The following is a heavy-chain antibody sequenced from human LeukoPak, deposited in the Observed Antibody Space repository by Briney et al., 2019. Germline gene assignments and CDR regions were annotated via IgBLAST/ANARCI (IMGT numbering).Heavy chain of an antibody. CDR1: GFIFSSFW. CDR3: AKVWYSSGWYYFDY. J-gene: IGHJ4*02. CDR2: INTDGSST. Sequence: GGSLRLSCAASGFIFSSFWMHWVRQAPGKGLVWVSRINTDGSSTTYADSVKGRFTISRDNAKNFLYLQMNSLRAEDTALYYCAKVWYSSGWYYFDYWGQGTLVTVSS. D-gene: IGHD6-19*01. V-gene: IGHV3-74*03.